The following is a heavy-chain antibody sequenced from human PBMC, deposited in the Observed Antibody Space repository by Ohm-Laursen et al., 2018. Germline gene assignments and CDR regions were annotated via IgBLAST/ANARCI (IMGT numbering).Heavy chain of an antibody. J-gene: IGHJ6*02. V-gene: IGHV1-2*02. D-gene: IGHD6-19*01. Sequence: SVKVSCKVSGYTFTGYYMHWVRQAPGQGLEWMGWINPICGGTNYAQKFQGRFTMTRDTSITTAYMELSRLRSDDTAGYYCAGDEVERWLVTCYYGMDVWGQGTTVTVSS. CDR2: INPICGGT. CDR3: AGDEVERWLVTCYYGMDV. CDR1: GYTFTGYY.